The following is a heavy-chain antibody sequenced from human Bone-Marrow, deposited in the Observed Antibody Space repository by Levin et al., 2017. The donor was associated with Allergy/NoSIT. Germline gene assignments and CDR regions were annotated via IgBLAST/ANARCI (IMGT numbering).Heavy chain of an antibody. CDR1: GDSSADYF. J-gene: IGHJ6*03. V-gene: IGHV4-59*01. Sequence: GSLRLSCTVSGDSSADYFCNWIRQAPGGGLEWIGHIYYSGSSHYNPSLNGRVTFSVDSSKNQFSLKLTSVTAADTAVYYCARDVRGGSTFRWGAPKTDDYKMDVWGKGTTVIVSS. D-gene: IGHD4/OR15-4a*01. CDR3: ARDVRGGSTFRWGAPKTDDYKMDV. CDR2: IYYSGSS.